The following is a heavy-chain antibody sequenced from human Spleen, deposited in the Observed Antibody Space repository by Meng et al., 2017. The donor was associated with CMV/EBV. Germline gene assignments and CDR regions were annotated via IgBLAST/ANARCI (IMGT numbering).Heavy chain of an antibody. J-gene: IGHJ5*02. V-gene: IGHV3-53*01. D-gene: IGHD3-10*01. CDR2: IYSGGST. CDR1: DFPVSSNY. Sequence: LSLTCAASDFPVSSNYMSWVRQAPGKGLEWVSVIYSGGSTHYADSVKGRFTISRDNSKNRLYLQMNSLRVEDTAVYYCARQGWFEEPKWFDPWGQGTLVTVSS. CDR3: ARQGWFEEPKWFDP.